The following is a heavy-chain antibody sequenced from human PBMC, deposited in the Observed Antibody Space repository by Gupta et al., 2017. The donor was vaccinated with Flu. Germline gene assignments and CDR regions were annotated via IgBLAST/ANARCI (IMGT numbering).Heavy chain of an antibody. CDR2: ISHDGSDK. V-gene: IGHV3-30*18. D-gene: IGHD5-24*01. CDR1: GFRFTHYG. J-gene: IGHJ6*02. Sequence: QEQVVESGGGVVQPGRPLSLSCAAPGFRFTHYGMHWVRQAPGNGLEWVAVISHDGSDKYHADSVTGRFTISRDNSKNTLYLQMNSLRTEDTAVYYCAKDWKWNNNNYGMNVWGQGTTVTVSS. CDR3: AKDWKWNNNNYGMNV.